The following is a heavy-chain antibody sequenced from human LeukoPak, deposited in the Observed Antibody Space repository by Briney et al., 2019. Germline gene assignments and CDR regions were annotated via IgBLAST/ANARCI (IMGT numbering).Heavy chain of an antibody. D-gene: IGHD6-19*01. CDR3: ARAAWDAVDIAVAGTAFDY. Sequence: GGSLRLSCAASGFTFSSYGMHWVRQAPGQGLEWVGWINPHSGGTNYAQAFQGRVTMTSDTSISTAYMELSSLRSDDTAGYYCARAAWDAVDIAVAGTAFDYRGQG. CDR1: GFTFSSYG. CDR2: INPHSGGT. J-gene: IGHJ4*02. V-gene: IGHV1-2*02.